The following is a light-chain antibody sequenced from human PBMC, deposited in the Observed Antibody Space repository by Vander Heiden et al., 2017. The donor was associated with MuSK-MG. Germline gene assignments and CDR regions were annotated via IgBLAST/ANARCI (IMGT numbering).Light chain of an antibody. CDR2: GNS. V-gene: IGLV1-44*01. CDR1: SSNIGTNP. J-gene: IGLJ3*02. CDR3: ATWEDRLNGLV. Sequence: QSVLIQPPSASGTPGQRVTISCSGSSSNIGTNPVNWYVQLPGTAPKLLISGNSQRPSGVPARFSGSKSGTSASLAISGLQSEDEADYFCATWEDRLNGLVFGGGTKLTVL.